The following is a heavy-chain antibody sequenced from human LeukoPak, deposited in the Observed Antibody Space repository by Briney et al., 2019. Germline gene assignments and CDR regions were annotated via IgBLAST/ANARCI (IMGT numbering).Heavy chain of an antibody. V-gene: IGHV4-4*07. CDR1: GGSISTYY. J-gene: IGHJ4*02. D-gene: IGHD2-2*02. CDR3: ARRVYCSSTSCYTAIYYFDY. CDR2: INRSGST. Sequence: PSETLSLTCTVSGGSISTYYWSWIRQPAGKGLEWIGRINRSGSTNYNPSLNSRVTISVDTSKNQFSLKLSSVTAADTAVYYCARRVYCSSTSCYTAIYYFDYWGQGTLVTVSS.